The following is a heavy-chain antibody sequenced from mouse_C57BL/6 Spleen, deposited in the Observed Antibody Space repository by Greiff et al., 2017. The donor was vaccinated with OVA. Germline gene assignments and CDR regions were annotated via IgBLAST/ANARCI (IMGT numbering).Heavy chain of an antibody. V-gene: IGHV1-61*01. CDR3: ARAGYYSAGFAY. Sequence: VKLQQPGAELVRPGSSVKLSCKASGYTFTSYWMDWVKQRPGQGLEWIGNIYPSDSGTHYNQKFKDKATLTVDKSSSTAYMQLSSLTSEDAAVYYCARAGYYSAGFAYWGQGTLVTVSA. J-gene: IGHJ3*01. CDR1: GYTFTSYW. D-gene: IGHD2-3*01. CDR2: IYPSDSGT.